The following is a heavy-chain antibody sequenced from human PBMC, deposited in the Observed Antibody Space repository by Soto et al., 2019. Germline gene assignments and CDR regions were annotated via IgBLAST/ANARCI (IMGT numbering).Heavy chain of an antibody. V-gene: IGHV4-4*02. J-gene: IGHJ4*02. CDR1: GVSIGSNYY. D-gene: IGHD6-19*01. Sequence: QVLLQESGPGLVKPSGTLSLSCVVSGVSIGSNYYWGWVRQPPGKGLEWLGDMYHMGSVNYNPSLKSRITIAMDKSQNQVSLKLNSVTAADTAFYYCTRSIGWCAIDYWGQGTLVIVSS. CDR3: TRSIGWCAIDY. CDR2: MYHMGSV.